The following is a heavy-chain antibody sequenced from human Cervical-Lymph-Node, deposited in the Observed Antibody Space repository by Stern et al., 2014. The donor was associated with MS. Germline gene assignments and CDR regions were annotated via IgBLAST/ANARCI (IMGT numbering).Heavy chain of an antibody. CDR3: TRRDCSNGVCYTADY. V-gene: IGHV3-73*01. D-gene: IGHD2-8*01. CDR2: IRSKSNNYAT. Sequence: VQLVESGGGLVQPGGSLKLSCAGSGFTFSDSAMHWVRQASGKGLERVGRIRSKSNNYATAYAASVEGRFTISRDDSKNTAYLQMNSLKTEDTAVYYCTRRDCSNGVCYTADYWGQGTLVTVSS. J-gene: IGHJ4*02. CDR1: GFTFSDSA.